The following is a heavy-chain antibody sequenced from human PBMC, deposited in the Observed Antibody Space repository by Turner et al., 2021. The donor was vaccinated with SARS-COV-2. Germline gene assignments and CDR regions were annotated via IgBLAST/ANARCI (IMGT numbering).Heavy chain of an antibody. CDR2: INPSGGGR. CDR3: AKAIEDRGSSPYAMDV. V-gene: IGHV1-46*01. D-gene: IGHD6-6*01. J-gene: IGHJ6*02. CDR1: GYTFTKFY. Sequence: QVQLVQSGAEVKKPGASGKVSCKASGYTFTKFYIHWLRQAPGQGLEWMGIINPSGGGRNFAQRFQGRLSLTSDTSASAVYMELSSLTPEDTAVYYCAKAIEDRGSSPYAMDVWGQGTTVIVS.